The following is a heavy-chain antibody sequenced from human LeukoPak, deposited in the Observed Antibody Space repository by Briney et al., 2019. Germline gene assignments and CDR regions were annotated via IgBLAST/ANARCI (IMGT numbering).Heavy chain of an antibody. CDR2: IYYSGST. CDR3: ARGDLRYCSGGSCYLFDY. Sequence: SETLSLTCTVSGGSISSYYWSWIRQHPGKGLEWIGYIYYSGSTYYNPSLKSRVTISVDTSKNQFSLKLSSVTAADTAVYYCARGDLRYCSGGSCYLFDYWGQGTLVTVSS. J-gene: IGHJ4*02. CDR1: GGSISSYY. D-gene: IGHD2-15*01. V-gene: IGHV4-59*06.